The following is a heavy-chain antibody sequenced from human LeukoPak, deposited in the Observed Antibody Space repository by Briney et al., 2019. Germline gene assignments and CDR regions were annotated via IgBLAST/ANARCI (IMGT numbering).Heavy chain of an antibody. CDR2: IWYDGSNK. Sequence: GGSLRLSCAASGFTFSSYGMHWVRQAPGKGLEWVAVIWYDGSNKYYADSVKGRFTISRDNSKNTLYLQMNSLRAEDTAVYYCARSTYYYDSSGYYWGAFDIWGQGTMVTVSS. D-gene: IGHD3-22*01. V-gene: IGHV3-33*01. CDR3: ARSTYYYDSSGYYWGAFDI. CDR1: GFTFSSYG. J-gene: IGHJ3*02.